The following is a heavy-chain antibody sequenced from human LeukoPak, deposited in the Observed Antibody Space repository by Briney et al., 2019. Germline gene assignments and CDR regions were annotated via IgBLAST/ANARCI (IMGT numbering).Heavy chain of an antibody. V-gene: IGHV4-4*09. CDR2: IYTSGST. J-gene: IGHJ6*03. CDR1: GGSISSYY. CDR3: ARTPYYYYYMDV. Sequence: SETLSLTCTVSGGSISSYYWSWIRQPPGKGLEWIGYIYTSGSTNYNPSLKSRVTISVDTSKNQFSLKLSSVTAADTPVYYCARTPYYYYYMDVWGKGTTVTVSS.